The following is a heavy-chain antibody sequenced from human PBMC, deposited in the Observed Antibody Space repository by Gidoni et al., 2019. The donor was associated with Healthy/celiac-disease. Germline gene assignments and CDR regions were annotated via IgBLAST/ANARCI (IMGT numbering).Heavy chain of an antibody. D-gene: IGHD1-26*01. CDR2: ISSSSSYI. V-gene: IGHV3-21*01. CDR1: GFTFSRSS. J-gene: IGHJ6*03. CDR3: ARDPNIVGEYYYYYMDV. Sequence: EVQLVESGGGLVKPGGSLRLSCAASGFTFSRSSMNWVRQAPGKGLEWVSSISSSSSYIYYADSVKGRFTISRDNAKNSLYLQMNSLRAEDTAVYYCARDPNIVGEYYYYYMDVWGKGTTVTVSS.